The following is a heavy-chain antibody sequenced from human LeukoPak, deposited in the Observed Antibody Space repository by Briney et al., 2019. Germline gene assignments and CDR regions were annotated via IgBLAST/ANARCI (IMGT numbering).Heavy chain of an antibody. D-gene: IGHD3-3*01. CDR2: IYHSGST. CDR1: GYSISSGYY. J-gene: IGHJ5*02. V-gene: IGHV4-38-2*01. Sequence: PSETLSLTCAVSGYSISSGYYWGWIRQPPGKGLEWIGSIYHSGSTYYNPSLKSRVTISVDTSKNQFSLKLSSVTAADTAVYYCAGAERTYYDFWSGMSWGQGTLVTVSS. CDR3: AGAERTYYDFWSGMS.